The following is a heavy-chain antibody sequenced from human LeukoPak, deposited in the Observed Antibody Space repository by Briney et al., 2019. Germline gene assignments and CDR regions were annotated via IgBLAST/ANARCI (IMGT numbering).Heavy chain of an antibody. CDR2: IWYDGSNK. CDR3: AKDQDPRKSGQDEYCQY. Sequence: PGRSLRLSCAASGFTFSSYGMHWVRQAPGKGLEWVAIIWYDGSNKYYADSVEGRFTISRDNSKNTLYLQMNSLRAEDTAVYYCAKDQDPRKSGQDEYCQYGGQGTLVTVSS. J-gene: IGHJ1*01. D-gene: IGHD3-3*01. V-gene: IGHV3-33*06. CDR1: GFTFSSYG.